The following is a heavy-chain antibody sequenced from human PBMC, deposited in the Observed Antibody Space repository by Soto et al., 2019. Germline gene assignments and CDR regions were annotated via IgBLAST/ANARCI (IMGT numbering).Heavy chain of an antibody. J-gene: IGHJ6*04. CDR1: GFTFSSYA. CDR3: ARVCHDTYYYDMDV. Sequence: QVQLVESGGGVVQPGRSLRLSCAASGFTFSSYAMHWVRQAPGKGLEWVAVISYDGSNKYYADSVKGRFTISRDNSKNTLYLQMNSLRAKDTAVYYCARVCHDTYYYDMDVWGKGTTVTVSS. V-gene: IGHV3-30-3*01. CDR2: ISYDGSNK.